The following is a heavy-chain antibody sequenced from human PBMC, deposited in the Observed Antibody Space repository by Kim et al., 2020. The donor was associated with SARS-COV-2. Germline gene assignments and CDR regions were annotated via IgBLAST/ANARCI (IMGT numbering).Heavy chain of an antibody. CDR3: ARDKAGDNWFDS. CDR2: T. Sequence: TDYAETFQGRVTMTRDTSTGTAYMELSGLSPEDTAIYFCARDKAGDNWFDSWGQGTLVTVSS. D-gene: IGHD3-10*01. J-gene: IGHJ5*01. V-gene: IGHV1-8*01.